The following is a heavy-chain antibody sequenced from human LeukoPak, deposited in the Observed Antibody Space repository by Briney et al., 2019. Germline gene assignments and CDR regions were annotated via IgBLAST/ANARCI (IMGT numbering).Heavy chain of an antibody. J-gene: IGHJ5*02. V-gene: IGHV3-23*01. Sequence: GGSLRLSCAASGFTFSRYAMSWVRQAPGKGLEWVSSISGDRSTTYYADSVKGRFAISRDNSKNTLYLQMNSLRAEDTAVYYCARVGNDFDPWGQGTLVTVSS. CDR3: ARVGNDFDP. CDR2: ISGDRSTT. D-gene: IGHD1-1*01. CDR1: GFTFSRYA.